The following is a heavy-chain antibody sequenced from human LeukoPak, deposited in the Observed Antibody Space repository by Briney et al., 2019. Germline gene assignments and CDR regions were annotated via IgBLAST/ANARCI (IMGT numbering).Heavy chain of an antibody. J-gene: IGHJ3*02. D-gene: IGHD2-21*01. CDR1: GFTFSSYA. Sequence: QPGRSLSLSCVASGFTFSSYAMHWVRQAPGKGLAWVAVISYDGSTKNHADSVKGRFTISRDNSKNTLYLEMNSLRAEDTAVYYCARDVMRDDGFDIWGQGTMVTVSS. V-gene: IGHV3-30*04. CDR3: ARDVMRDDGFDI. CDR2: ISYDGSTK.